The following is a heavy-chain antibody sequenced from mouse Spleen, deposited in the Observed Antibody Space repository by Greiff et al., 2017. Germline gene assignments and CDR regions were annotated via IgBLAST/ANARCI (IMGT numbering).Heavy chain of an antibody. D-gene: IGHD2-10*01. J-gene: IGHJ4*01. CDR1: GYTFTSYG. CDR3: ATAYYGNYDAMDY. CDR2: IYPRSGNT. Sequence: QVQLQQSGAELARPGASVKLSCKASGYTFTSYGISWVKQRTGQGLEWIGEIYPRSGNTYYNEKFKGKATLTADKSSSTAYMELRSLTSEDSAVYFCATAYYGNYDAMDYWGQGTSVTVSS. V-gene: IGHV1-81*01.